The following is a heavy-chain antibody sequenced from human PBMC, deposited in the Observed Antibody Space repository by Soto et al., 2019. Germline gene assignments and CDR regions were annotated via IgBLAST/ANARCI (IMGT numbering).Heavy chain of an antibody. Sequence: QVQLVQSGAEVKKPGASVKVSCKASGYSFTSHGISWVRQAPGQGIEWMGWISANSGDTNYAQKLQGRVTVTTDTSTSTAYLELRSLRSEDTAVYYCARMVRGSKIDYYRYRDVWGKGTTVTVSS. J-gene: IGHJ6*03. V-gene: IGHV1-18*01. CDR1: GYSFTSHG. CDR3: ARMVRGSKIDYYRYRDV. CDR2: ISANSGDT. D-gene: IGHD3-10*01.